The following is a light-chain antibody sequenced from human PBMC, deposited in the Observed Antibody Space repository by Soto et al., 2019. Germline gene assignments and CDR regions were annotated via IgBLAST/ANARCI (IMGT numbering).Light chain of an antibody. CDR1: NSDIGSHNL. J-gene: IGLJ1*01. V-gene: IGLV2-14*02. Sequence: QSALTQPASVSGSPGQSITISCTGTNSDIGSHNLVSWYQQHPGKVPKLMFYEVSKRPSGVSDRFSGSKSGNTASLTISGIQAEDEADYYCSSFTTSSTYVFGAGTKVTVL. CDR3: SSFTTSSTYV. CDR2: EVS.